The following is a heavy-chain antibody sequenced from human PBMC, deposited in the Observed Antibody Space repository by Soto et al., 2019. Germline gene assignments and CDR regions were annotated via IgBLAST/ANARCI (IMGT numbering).Heavy chain of an antibody. D-gene: IGHD3-10*01. CDR1: GGSISSYY. CDR3: ARERPGSGSYYTNNWFDP. V-gene: IGHV4-59*01. J-gene: IGHJ5*02. CDR2: IYYSGST. Sequence: SETLSLTCTVSGGSISSYYWSWIRQPPGKGLEWIGYIYYSGSTNYNPSLKSRVTISVDTSKNQFSLKLSSVTAADTAVYYCARERPGSGSYYTNNWFDPWGQGTLVTVSS.